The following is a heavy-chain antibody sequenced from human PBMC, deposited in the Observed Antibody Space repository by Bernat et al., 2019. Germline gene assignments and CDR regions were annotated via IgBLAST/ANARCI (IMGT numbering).Heavy chain of an antibody. CDR2: IKTTTDGGTS. CDR3: AKGLGGNGNFYYYMDV. CDR1: GFTVSSNY. Sequence: EVQLVESGGGLVQPGGSLRLSCAASGFTVSSNYMSWVRQAPGKGLEWVGRIKTTTDGGTSDYAAPVNGRFTISRDDSKNTLYLQMNSLRAEDTAIYYCAKGLGGNGNFYYYMDVWGKGTTVTVSS. J-gene: IGHJ6*03. V-gene: IGHV3-15*01. D-gene: IGHD3-16*01.